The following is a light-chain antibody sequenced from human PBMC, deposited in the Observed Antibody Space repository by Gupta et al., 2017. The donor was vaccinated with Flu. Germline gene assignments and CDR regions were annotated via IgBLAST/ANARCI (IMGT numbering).Light chain of an antibody. J-gene: IGKJ5*01. CDR2: ETS. CDR1: QSVSRY. V-gene: IGKV3-11*01. Sequence: VTLSLNQGERATLSCRASQSVSRYVAWYQKRPGQAHRLLNEETSNRDTDIPARISGSGSGTDFTLTISNLGPEDFALYYCQPSQNWPPITFGQGTRLAIK. CDR3: QPSQNWPPIT.